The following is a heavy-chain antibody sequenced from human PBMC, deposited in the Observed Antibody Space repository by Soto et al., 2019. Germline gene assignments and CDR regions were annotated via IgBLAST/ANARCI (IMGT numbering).Heavy chain of an antibody. CDR2: IYYSGST. J-gene: IGHJ6*02. CDR1: VIAAKTGGYY. D-gene: IGHD3-9*01. Sequence: SETLSLTCTVFVIAAKTGGYYWSWFRQHPGKGVEWIGYIYYSGSTYYKPALQSRVTISLDTSKNHFSLKLKSVTAADTAVYFCASNDRSYDILTGYYEGAHYGMDVWGQGTTVTVSS. CDR3: ASNDRSYDILTGYYEGAHYGMDV. V-gene: IGHV4-31*03.